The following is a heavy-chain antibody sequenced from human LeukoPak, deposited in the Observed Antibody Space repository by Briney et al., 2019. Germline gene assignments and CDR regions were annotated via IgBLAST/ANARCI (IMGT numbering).Heavy chain of an antibody. Sequence: SETLSLTCAVYGGSFSGYYWSWIRQPPGKGLEWIGEINHNGSTNYNPSLKSRVTISVDTSKNQFSLKLSSVTAADTAVYYCARVTGIAVAGTYYWGQGTLVTVSS. CDR1: GGSFSGYY. J-gene: IGHJ4*02. D-gene: IGHD6-19*01. CDR3: ARVTGIAVAGTYY. CDR2: INHNGST. V-gene: IGHV4-34*01.